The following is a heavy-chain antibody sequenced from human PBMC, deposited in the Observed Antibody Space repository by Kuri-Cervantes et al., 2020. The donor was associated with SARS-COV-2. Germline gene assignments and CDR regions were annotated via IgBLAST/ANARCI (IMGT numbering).Heavy chain of an antibody. CDR2: INHSGST. D-gene: IGHD3-10*01. J-gene: IGHJ4*02. Sequence: SQTLSLTCAVYGGSFSGYYWSWIRQPPGKGLEWIGEINHSGSTNYNPSLQSRVTISVDTSKNQFFLKLSSVTAADTAVYYCARGLGTGSYFLPFDYWGQGTLVTVSS. CDR1: GGSFSGYY. CDR3: ARGLGTGSYFLPFDY. V-gene: IGHV4-34*01.